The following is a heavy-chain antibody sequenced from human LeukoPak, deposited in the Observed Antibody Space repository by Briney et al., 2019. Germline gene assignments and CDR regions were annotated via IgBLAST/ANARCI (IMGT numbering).Heavy chain of an antibody. V-gene: IGHV5-51*01. CDR1: GYRFTTYW. Sequence: GESLKISCKGSGYRFTTYWIGWVRQRPGKGLEWMGIIYPGDSDTRYSPSFQGQVTISADKSISTAYLQWSSLKASDTAMYYCARLKLYSGYGFDYWGQGTLVTVSS. J-gene: IGHJ4*02. CDR3: ARLKLYSGYGFDY. D-gene: IGHD5-12*01. CDR2: IYPGDSDT.